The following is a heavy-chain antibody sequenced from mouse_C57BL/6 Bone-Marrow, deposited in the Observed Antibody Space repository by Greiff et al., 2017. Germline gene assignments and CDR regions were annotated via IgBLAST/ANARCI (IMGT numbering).Heavy chain of an antibody. CDR3: ATLHLLRYDY. CDR2: IHPTSGST. Sequence: QVQLQQPGAELVKPGASVKLSCKASGYTFTSYWMHWVKQRPGQGLEWIGMIHPTSGSTNYNEKFKSKATLTVDKSSNTAYMQLSSLTSEDSAVYYCATLHLLRYDYWGQGTTLTVSS. CDR1: GYTFTSYW. J-gene: IGHJ2*01. V-gene: IGHV1-64*01. D-gene: IGHD1-1*01.